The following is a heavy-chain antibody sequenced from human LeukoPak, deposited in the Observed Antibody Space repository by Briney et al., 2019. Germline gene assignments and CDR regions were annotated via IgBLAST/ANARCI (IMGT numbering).Heavy chain of an antibody. CDR3: ARERVDSSEPDY. D-gene: IGHD3-22*01. CDR2: ISYDGSNK. J-gene: IGHJ4*02. V-gene: IGHV3-30-3*01. CDR1: GFTFSSYA. Sequence: PGGSLRLSCAASGFTFSSYAMHWVRQAPGKGLEWVAVISYDGSNKYYADSVKGRYTISRDNSKNTLYLQMNSLRAEDTAVYYCARERVDSSEPDYWGQGTLVTVSS.